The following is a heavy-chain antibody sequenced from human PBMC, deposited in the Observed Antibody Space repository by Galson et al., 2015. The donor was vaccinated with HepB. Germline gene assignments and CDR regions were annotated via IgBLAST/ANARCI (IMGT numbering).Heavy chain of an antibody. CDR3: ARAASGWSGKYFDY. Sequence: SLRLSCAASGFTFNSYAMHWVRQAPGRGLECVSAISSTGGSTYYANSVKGKFTISRDNSKNTLYLQMGSLRAEDMAVYYCARAASGWSGKYFDYWGQGTLVTVSS. V-gene: IGHV3-64*01. CDR1: GFTFNSYA. D-gene: IGHD6-19*01. J-gene: IGHJ4*02. CDR2: ISSTGGST.